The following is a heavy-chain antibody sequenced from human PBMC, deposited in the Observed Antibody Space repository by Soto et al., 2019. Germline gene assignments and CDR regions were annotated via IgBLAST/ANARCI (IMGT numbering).Heavy chain of an antibody. J-gene: IGHJ4*02. V-gene: IGHV4-39*01. CDR2: VYYTGDT. CDR1: GASISTPGYY. Sequence: SETLSLTCTVSGASISTPGYYWGWVRQSPGTGLQWIGFVYYTGDTYYSPSFKSRVTMSVDTSKNQLSMTLRSMTAADTAFFYCVRCKLVATFDYWGQGALVTVSS. CDR3: VRCKLVATFDY. D-gene: IGHD5-12*01.